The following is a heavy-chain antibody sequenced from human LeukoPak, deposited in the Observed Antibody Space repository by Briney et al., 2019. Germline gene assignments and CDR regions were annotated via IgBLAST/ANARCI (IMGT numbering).Heavy chain of an antibody. J-gene: IGHJ6*03. CDR2: IYYSGST. Sequence: PSETLSLTCAVYGGSFSGYYWSWIRQPPGKGLEWIGSIYYSGSTYYNPSLKSRVTISVDTSKNQFSLKLSSVTAADTAVYYCASLSGVVVPAAIPTYYYYMDVWGKGTTVTVSS. CDR3: ASLSGVVVPAAIPTYYYYMDV. CDR1: GGSFSGYY. V-gene: IGHV4-34*01. D-gene: IGHD2-2*02.